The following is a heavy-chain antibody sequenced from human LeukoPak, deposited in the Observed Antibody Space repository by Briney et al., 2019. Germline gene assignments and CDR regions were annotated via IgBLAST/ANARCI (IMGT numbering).Heavy chain of an antibody. V-gene: IGHV1-2*02. CDR3: ARVSYNFWSGYYGDYYYMDV. D-gene: IGHD3-3*01. CDR1: GYTFTGYY. Sequence: ASVKVSCKASGYTFTGYYMHWVRQAPGQGLEWMGWINPNSGGTNYAQKFQGRVTMTRDTSISTAYMELSRLRSDDTAVYYCARVSYNFWSGYYGDYYYMDVWGKGTTVIVSS. CDR2: INPNSGGT. J-gene: IGHJ6*03.